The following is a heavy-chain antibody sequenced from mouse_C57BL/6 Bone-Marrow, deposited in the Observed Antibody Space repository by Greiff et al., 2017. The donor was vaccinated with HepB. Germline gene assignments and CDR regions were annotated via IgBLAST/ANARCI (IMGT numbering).Heavy chain of an antibody. CDR3: AREGYDYDEAWFAY. CDR2: IDPSDSET. Sequence: QVQLQQPGAELVRPGSSVKLSCKASGYTFTSYWMHWVKQRPIQGLEWIGNIDPSDSETHYNQKFKDKATLTVDKSSSTAYMQLSSLTSEDSAVYYCAREGYDYDEAWFAYWGPGTLVTVSA. D-gene: IGHD2-4*01. J-gene: IGHJ3*01. CDR1: GYTFTSYW. V-gene: IGHV1-52*01.